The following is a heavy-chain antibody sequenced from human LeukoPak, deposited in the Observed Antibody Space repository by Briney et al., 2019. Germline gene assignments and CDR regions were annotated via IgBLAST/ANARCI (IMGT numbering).Heavy chain of an antibody. CDR1: GFTFSSYG. J-gene: IGHJ5*02. V-gene: IGHV3-30*03. CDR3: ARDQRAAHYYDSSGYGRNWFDP. D-gene: IGHD3-22*01. CDR2: ISYDGSNK. Sequence: GGSLRLSCAASGFTFSSYGMHWVRQAPGKGLEWVAVISYDGSNKYYADSVKGRFTISRDNAKNSLYLQMNSLRAEDTAVSYCARDQRAAHYYDSSGYGRNWFDPWGQGTLVTVSS.